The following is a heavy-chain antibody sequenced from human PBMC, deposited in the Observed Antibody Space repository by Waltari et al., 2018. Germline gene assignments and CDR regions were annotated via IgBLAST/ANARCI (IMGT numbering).Heavy chain of an antibody. Sequence: QVQLQESGPGLVKPSETLSLTCTVSGYSISSGYYWGWIRQPPGKGLGWIGSIYHSGSTYYNPSRKSRVTISVDTSKNQFSLKLSSVTAADTAVYYCARLTDFWSGYYDYWGQGTLVTVSS. CDR3: ARLTDFWSGYYDY. CDR1: GYSISSGYY. D-gene: IGHD3-3*01. J-gene: IGHJ4*02. V-gene: IGHV4-38-2*02. CDR2: IYHSGST.